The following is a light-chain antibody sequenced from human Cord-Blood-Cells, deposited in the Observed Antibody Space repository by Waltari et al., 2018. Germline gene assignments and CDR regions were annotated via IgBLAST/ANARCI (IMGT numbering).Light chain of an antibody. J-gene: IGKJ2*01. CDR2: GAS. Sequence: EIVLTQSPGTLSLSPGERATLSCRASQSVSSSYLAWYQQKPGQAPRLLIYGASSRATGIPDRFSGSGSGTDFTLTISRLEPEDFAVYYCQQYGSSRGYTFGQGTKLVIK. CDR3: QQYGSSRGYT. CDR1: QSVSSSY. V-gene: IGKV3-20*01.